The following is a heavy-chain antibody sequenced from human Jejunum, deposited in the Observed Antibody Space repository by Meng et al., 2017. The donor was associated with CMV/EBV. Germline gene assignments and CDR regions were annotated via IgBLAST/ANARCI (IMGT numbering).Heavy chain of an antibody. V-gene: IGHV3-23*01. D-gene: IGHD1-26*01. CDR2: IISSGGST. CDR1: TFSSYN. CDR3: AKEGGTWHESHYYGLDV. J-gene: IGHJ6*02. Sequence: TFSSYNMYWVRQAPGKGLEWVARIISSGGSTFYADSVKDHFTVSRDNSRNTLYLQMNRLRDEDTAIYYCAKEGGTWHESHYYGLDVWGQGTTVTVSS.